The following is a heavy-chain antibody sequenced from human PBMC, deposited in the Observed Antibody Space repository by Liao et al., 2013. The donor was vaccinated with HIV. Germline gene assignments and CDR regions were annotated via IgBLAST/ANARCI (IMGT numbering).Heavy chain of an antibody. V-gene: IGHV4-59*02. CDR2: VSYSGST. CDR3: ARGGRRIYSGIYPLRY. D-gene: IGHD1-26*01. J-gene: IGHJ4*02. CDR1: GVSVRSHY. Sequence: QVQLQESGPGLVKPSETLSLICTVSGVSVRSHYWTWIRQPPGKGLEWIGYVSYSGSTKYNTSLQSRVTLSVDTSKNQFSLKLSSVTAADTAVYYCARGGRRIYSGIYPLRYWGQGTLVTVSS.